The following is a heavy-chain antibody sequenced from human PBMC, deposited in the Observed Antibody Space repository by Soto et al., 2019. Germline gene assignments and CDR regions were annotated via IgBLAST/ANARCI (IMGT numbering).Heavy chain of an antibody. V-gene: IGHV3-53*01. CDR1: GFTVSNNH. CDR2: VHGGGST. D-gene: IGHD3-16*01. CDR3: AGRLTTAASLDY. Sequence: VQLVESGGGLIQPGGSLRLSCAASGFTVSNNHMTWVRQAAGKGLELVSFVHGGGSTSYADSVKGRFTISRDNSKNTIYNQMDSLRAEDMAIYYCAGRLTTAASLDYWGRGTLVTVSS. J-gene: IGHJ4*02.